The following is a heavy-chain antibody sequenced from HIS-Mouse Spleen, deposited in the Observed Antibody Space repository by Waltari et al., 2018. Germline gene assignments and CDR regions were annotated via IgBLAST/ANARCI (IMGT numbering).Heavy chain of an antibody. Sequence: VQLQESGPGLVKPSETLSLTCTVSGGSISSYYWSWIRQPAGKGLEWIGRIYTSGSTNTNPPLKSRVTMSVDTSKNQFSLKLSSVTAADTAVYYCARDFHDFWSGYYGGDKKHDAFDIWGQGTMVTVSS. J-gene: IGHJ3*02. CDR1: GGSISSYY. V-gene: IGHV4-4*07. D-gene: IGHD3-3*01. CDR3: ARDFHDFWSGYYGGDKKHDAFDI. CDR2: IYTSGST.